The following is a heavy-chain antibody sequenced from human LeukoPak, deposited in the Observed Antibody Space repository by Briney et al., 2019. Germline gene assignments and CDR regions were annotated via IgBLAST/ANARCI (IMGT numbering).Heavy chain of an antibody. D-gene: IGHD3-9*01. CDR1: GFTVSSNY. V-gene: IGHV3-53*01. J-gene: IGHJ6*02. CDR3: AITDYDILTGYSSYYYYGMDV. Sequence: GGSLRLSCAASGFTVSSNYMSWVRQAPGKGLEWVSVIYSGGSTYYADSVKGRFTISRDNSKNTLYLQMNSLRGEDTAVYYCAITDYDILTGYSSYYYYGMDVWGQGTTVTVSS. CDR2: IYSGGST.